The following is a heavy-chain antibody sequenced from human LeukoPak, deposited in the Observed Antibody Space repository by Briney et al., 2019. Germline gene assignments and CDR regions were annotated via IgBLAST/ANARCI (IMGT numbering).Heavy chain of an antibody. J-gene: IGHJ6*03. D-gene: IGHD2-15*01. Sequence: ASVKVSCTASEYTFTSYDINWVRQATGHGLEGMGWMNTNSGNTGYAHKFQGRVTMTRNTSISTAYMELSSLRSEDTAVYYCARGERVVVAATDYYYMDVWGKGTTVTVSS. CDR1: EYTFTSYD. CDR3: ARGERVVVAATDYYYMDV. V-gene: IGHV1-8*01. CDR2: MNTNSGNT.